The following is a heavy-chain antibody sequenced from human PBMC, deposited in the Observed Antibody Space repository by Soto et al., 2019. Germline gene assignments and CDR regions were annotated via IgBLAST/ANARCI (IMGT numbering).Heavy chain of an antibody. CDR3: ASGSRIAAAGTKGIFDY. J-gene: IGHJ4*02. CDR2: INSDGSST. Sequence: PGGSLRLSCAASGFTFSSYWMHWVRQAPEKGLVWVSRINSDGSSTSYADSVKGRFTISRDNAKNTLYLQMNSLRAEDTAVYYCASGSRIAAAGTKGIFDYWGQGTLVTVSS. CDR1: GFTFSSYW. V-gene: IGHV3-74*01. D-gene: IGHD6-13*01.